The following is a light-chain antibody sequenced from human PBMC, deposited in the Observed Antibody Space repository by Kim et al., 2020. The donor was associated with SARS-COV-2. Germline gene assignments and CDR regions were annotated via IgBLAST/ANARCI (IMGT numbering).Light chain of an antibody. CDR3: QQYGSSPPLT. CDR2: GAS. CDR1: QYVTASF. Sequence: EIVLTQSPGPLSLSPGERATLSCRASQYVTASFLAWYQQKPGQAPRLLIYGASNRATGIPDRFSGSGSGTDYTLTISRLEPEDFAVYYCQQYGSSPPLTFGGGTKVDIK. V-gene: IGKV3-20*01. J-gene: IGKJ4*01.